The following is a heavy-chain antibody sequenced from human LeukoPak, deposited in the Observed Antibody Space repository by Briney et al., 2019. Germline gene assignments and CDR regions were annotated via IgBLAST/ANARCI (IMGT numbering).Heavy chain of an antibody. CDR2: IYSSGST. CDR3: ARGGKATVVTM. D-gene: IGHD4-23*01. J-gene: IGHJ4*02. V-gene: IGHV4-4*07. CDR1: GGSISSYY. Sequence: SETLSLTCTVSGGSISSYYWSWIRQPAGKGLEWIGRIYSSGSTNYNPSLKSRVSMSVDTSKSQFSLKLTSVTAADTAVYYCARGGKATVVTMWGQGILVTVSS.